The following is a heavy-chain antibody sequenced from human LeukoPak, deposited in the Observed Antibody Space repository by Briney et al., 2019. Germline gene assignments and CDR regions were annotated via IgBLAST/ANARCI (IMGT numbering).Heavy chain of an antibody. CDR1: GFTFSSYG. J-gene: IGHJ4*01. Sequence: PGGSLRLSCAASGFTFSSYGMHWVRQAPGKGLEWLAFISYDGSNKFYADSVRGRFTISRDNSQNTLYLQMDSLRAADTAVYYCARDRSSSAAPSLSYWGQGALVTVSS. D-gene: IGHD6-13*01. CDR2: ISYDGSNK. CDR3: ARDRSSSAAPSLSY. V-gene: IGHV3-30*03.